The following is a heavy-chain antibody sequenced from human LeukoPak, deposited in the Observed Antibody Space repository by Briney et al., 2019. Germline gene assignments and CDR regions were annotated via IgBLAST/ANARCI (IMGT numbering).Heavy chain of an antibody. J-gene: IGHJ4*02. D-gene: IGHD3-16*01. V-gene: IGHV1-2*02. CDR2: INPDSGFT. CDR3: APTAEAYTSWWKV. CDR1: GYKFTDDY. Sequence: GASVKVSCTASGYKFTDDYMHWVRQAPGRGLEFMGWINPDSGFTNYAQKFKGRVTMTRDTSISTAYLEVRSLTSDDTAVYYCAPTAEAYTSWWKVWGQGTLVTVSS.